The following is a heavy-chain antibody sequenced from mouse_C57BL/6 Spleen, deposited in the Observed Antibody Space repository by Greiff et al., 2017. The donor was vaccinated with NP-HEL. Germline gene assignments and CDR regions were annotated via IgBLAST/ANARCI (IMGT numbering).Heavy chain of an antibody. CDR3: ARKNYYGSSYAMDY. CDR2: IDPSDSYT. V-gene: IGHV1-50*01. CDR1: GYTFTSYW. D-gene: IGHD1-1*01. J-gene: IGHJ4*01. Sequence: QVQLQQPGAELVKPGASVKLSCKASGYTFTSYWVQWVKQRPGQGLEWIGEIDPSDSYTNYNQKFKGKATLTVDTSSSTAYMQLSSLTSEDSAVYYCARKNYYGSSYAMDYWGQGTSVTVSS.